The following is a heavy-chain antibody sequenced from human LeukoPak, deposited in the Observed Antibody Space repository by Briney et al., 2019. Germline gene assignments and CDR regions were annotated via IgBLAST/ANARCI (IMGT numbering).Heavy chain of an antibody. CDR1: GYSFSNYW. J-gene: IGHJ4*02. Sequence: GESLKISCKGSGYSFSNYWIGWVRQMPGKGLEWMGIIYPGDSDTRYSPSFQGQVTISGDKSISTVYLQWSSLKASDTAMYYCAGVDLYCSSTSCYSFDYWGQGTLVTVSS. CDR2: IYPGDSDT. V-gene: IGHV5-51*01. D-gene: IGHD2-2*01. CDR3: AGVDLYCSSTSCYSFDY.